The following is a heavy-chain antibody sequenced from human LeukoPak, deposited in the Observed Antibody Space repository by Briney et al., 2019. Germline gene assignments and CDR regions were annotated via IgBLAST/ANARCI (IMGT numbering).Heavy chain of an antibody. V-gene: IGHV3-30*18. D-gene: IGHD4-17*01. CDR1: GLTFTGYG. CDR2: ISYDGSNK. J-gene: IGHJ2*01. Sequence: GGSLRLSCAASGLTFTGYGMHWVRQAPGKGLEWVAGISYDGSNKYYADSVKGRFTISRDNSKNTLYLQMNSLRPEDTAVYYCAKEYDYGYWFFDLWGRGTLVTVSS. CDR3: AKEYDYGYWFFDL.